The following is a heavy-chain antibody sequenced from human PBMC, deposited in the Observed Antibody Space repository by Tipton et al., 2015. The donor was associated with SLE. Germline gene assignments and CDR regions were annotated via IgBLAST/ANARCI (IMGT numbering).Heavy chain of an antibody. CDR3: SRDIQFVGSTEYFHH. Sequence: SLRLSCAASGFTFSIYSMSWVRQAPGKGLEWVANIKQNGNEKYYADSVKGRFTISRDKAKNSLYLQMSSLRAEDTAVYYCSRDIQFVGSTEYFHHWGQGTLVTVSS. CDR2: IKQNGNEK. J-gene: IGHJ1*01. V-gene: IGHV3-7*05. CDR1: GFTFSIYS. D-gene: IGHD1-26*01.